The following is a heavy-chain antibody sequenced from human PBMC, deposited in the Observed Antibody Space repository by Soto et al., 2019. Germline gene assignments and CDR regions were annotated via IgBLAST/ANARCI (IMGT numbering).Heavy chain of an antibody. D-gene: IGHD3-10*01. V-gene: IGHV3-48*03. Sequence: EVQLVESGGGLVQPGGSLRLSCAASGFTFSSYEMNWVRQAPGKGLEWVSYISSSGSTIYYADYVKGRFTISRDNAKNALYLQMNSLRAEDTAVYHCASPFGGEGTSGMDVWGQGTTVTVSS. CDR3: ASPFGGEGTSGMDV. CDR2: ISSSGSTI. CDR1: GFTFSSYE. J-gene: IGHJ6*02.